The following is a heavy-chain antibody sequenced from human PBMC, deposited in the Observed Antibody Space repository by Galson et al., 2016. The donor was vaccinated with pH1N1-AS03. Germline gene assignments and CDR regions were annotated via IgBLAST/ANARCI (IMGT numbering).Heavy chain of an antibody. V-gene: IGHV4-34*01. CDR1: GGSLSDFY. Sequence: ETLSLTCGVYGGSLSDFYWNWVRQTPGKRLEWIGDGNRRGSISYNPSLESRVSISLDTSKNQFSLRMTSVTAADTAVYYCARGPGATVTTSGPLDYWGQGTLVTVSS. J-gene: IGHJ4*02. CDR3: ARGPGATVTTSGPLDY. D-gene: IGHD4-17*01. CDR2: GNRRGSI.